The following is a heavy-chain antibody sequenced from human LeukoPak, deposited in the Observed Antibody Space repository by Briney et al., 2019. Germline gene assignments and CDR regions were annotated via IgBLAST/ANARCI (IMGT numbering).Heavy chain of an antibody. J-gene: IGHJ6*03. CDR3: ARGVGWTGYYYYYMDV. Sequence: ASVKVSCKASGYTFTSYYMHWVRQAPGQGLEWMGIINPSGGSTSYAQKFQGRVTMTRDMSTSTVYMELSSVTAADTAVYYCARGVGWTGYYYYYMDVWGKGTTVTVSS. D-gene: IGHD6-19*01. V-gene: IGHV1-46*01. CDR1: GYTFTSYY. CDR2: INPSGGST.